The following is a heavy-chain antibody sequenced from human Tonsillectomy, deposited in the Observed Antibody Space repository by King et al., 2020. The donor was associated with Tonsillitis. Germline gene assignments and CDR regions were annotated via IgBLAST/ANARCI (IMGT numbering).Heavy chain of an antibody. Sequence: LPLQASCPGPVTPSSTMSLPFTVSGDSLSGSLSYLGWTRPPPGKGLAWIGTVYYSGITNYNPSLKRRVTISVDTSKNLFSLRRNSVTAADTAVDSGARQRRGRGGDGGGKGTTGT. CDR3: ARQRRGRGGDG. CDR2: VYYSGIT. J-gene: IGHJ6*03. D-gene: IGHD3-10*01. V-gene: IGHV4-39*01. CDR1: GDSLSGSLSY.